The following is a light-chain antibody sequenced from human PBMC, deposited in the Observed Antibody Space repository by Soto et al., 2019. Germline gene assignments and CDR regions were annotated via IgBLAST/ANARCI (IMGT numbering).Light chain of an antibody. CDR3: QQYGSSSYT. V-gene: IGKV3-20*01. Sequence: IVLTQSPGTLSLSPGERATLSCRASQSVSSSYLAWYQQKPGQAPRLLIYGASSRATGIPDRFSGSGSGTDFTLTISRLEPEDFAVYYCQQYGSSSYTFGQGTKVDI. CDR2: GAS. J-gene: IGKJ2*01. CDR1: QSVSSSY.